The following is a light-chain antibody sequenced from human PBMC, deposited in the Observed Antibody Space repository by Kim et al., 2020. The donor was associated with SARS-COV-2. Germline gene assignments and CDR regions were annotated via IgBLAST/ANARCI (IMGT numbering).Light chain of an antibody. CDR2: AAS. J-gene: IGKJ2*01. V-gene: IGKV3-20*01. CDR3: HHYGGSPPYT. CDR1: QRVSSTY. Sequence: EIVLTQSPGTLSLSPGEGATLSCRASQRVSSTYLAWYQQRPGQAPRLLIYAASSRATGIPDRFSGSGSGTDFTLTISRLEPDDFAVYYCHHYGGSPPYTFGQGTKLEI.